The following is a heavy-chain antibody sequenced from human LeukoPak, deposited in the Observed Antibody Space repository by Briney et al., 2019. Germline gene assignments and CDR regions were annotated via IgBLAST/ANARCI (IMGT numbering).Heavy chain of an antibody. Sequence: PSETLSLTCAVSGGSISSNNWWGWVRQPPGKGLEWIGEIYHSGSPNYNPSLKSRVTISVDKSRNHFSLNLSSVTAADTAVYYCAKAGCVGTSCYVYFDYWGQGTLVTVSS. D-gene: IGHD2-2*01. J-gene: IGHJ4*02. CDR2: IYHSGSP. CDR1: GGSISSNNW. CDR3: AKAGCVGTSCYVYFDY. V-gene: IGHV4/OR15-8*03.